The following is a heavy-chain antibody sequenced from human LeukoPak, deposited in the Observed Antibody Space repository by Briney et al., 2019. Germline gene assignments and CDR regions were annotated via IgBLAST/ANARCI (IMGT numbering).Heavy chain of an antibody. D-gene: IGHD2-2*02. J-gene: IGHJ6*03. CDR2: ISSISTYI. CDR1: ELTFSSYS. V-gene: IGHV3-21*01. CDR3: ARDGQVPGAINYYNMDV. Sequence: GGSLRLSCADSELTFSSYSMTWVRQAPGKGLEWVSSISSISTYIYYAESVKGRFTISRDNAKNLLYLQMNSRRAEDTAVYYCARDGQVPGAINYYNMDVWGKGTTVTVSS.